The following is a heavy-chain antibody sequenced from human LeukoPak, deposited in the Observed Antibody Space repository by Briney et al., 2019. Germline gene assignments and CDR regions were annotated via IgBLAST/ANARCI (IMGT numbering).Heavy chain of an antibody. J-gene: IGHJ5*02. CDR1: GYTFTGYY. Sequence: ASVKVSCKASGYTFTGYYMHWVRQAPGQGLEWMGWISPNSGGTNYAQKFQGRVTMTRDTSISTAYMELSRLRSDDTAVYYCARDPVDYDILTGYWFDPWGQGTLVTVSS. V-gene: IGHV1-2*02. CDR3: ARDPVDYDILTGYWFDP. CDR2: ISPNSGGT. D-gene: IGHD3-9*01.